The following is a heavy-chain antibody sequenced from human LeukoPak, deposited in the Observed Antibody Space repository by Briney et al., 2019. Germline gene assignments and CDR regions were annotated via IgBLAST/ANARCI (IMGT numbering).Heavy chain of an antibody. CDR1: GYTFTSYG. V-gene: IGHV1-18*01. J-gene: IGHJ4*02. D-gene: IGHD3-9*01. Sequence: ASVKVSCKASGYTFTSYGISWVRQAPGQGLEWMGWISAYNGYTNYAQKLQGRVTMTTDTSTSTAYMELRSLRSDDTAVYYCAREGYYDILTGSDYWGQGTLVTVSS. CDR2: ISAYNGYT. CDR3: AREGYYDILTGSDY.